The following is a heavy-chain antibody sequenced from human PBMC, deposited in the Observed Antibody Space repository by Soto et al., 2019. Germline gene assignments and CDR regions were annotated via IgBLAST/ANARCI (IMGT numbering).Heavy chain of an antibody. J-gene: IGHJ6*02. Sequence: QLQLQESGPGLVKPSETLSLTCTVSGGSISSSSYYWGWIRQPPGKGLEWIGSIYYSGSTYYNPSRKRRVTISVDTSKNQFSLKLSSVTAADTAVYYCARCPRPPYMPRIAAAARPDYVYYGMDVWGQGTTVTVSS. D-gene: IGHD6-13*01. CDR2: IYYSGST. V-gene: IGHV4-39*01. CDR1: GGSISSSSYY. CDR3: ARCPRPPYMPRIAAAARPDYVYYGMDV.